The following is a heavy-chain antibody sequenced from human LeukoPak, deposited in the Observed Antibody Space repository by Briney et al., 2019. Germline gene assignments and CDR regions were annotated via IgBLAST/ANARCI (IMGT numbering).Heavy chain of an antibody. V-gene: IGHV4-34*12. CDR3: ARQSSGYYYGWFDP. D-gene: IGHD3-22*01. CDR1: GGSFSGYY. CDR2: IFYTGNT. J-gene: IGHJ5*02. Sequence: SETLSLTCAVYGGSFSGYYWAWIRQPPGKGLEWIATIFYTGNTHYNPSLKSRVTMSVDTVKNQFSLNLNSVTAADTAVYYCARQSSGYYYGWFDPWGQGTLVTVSS.